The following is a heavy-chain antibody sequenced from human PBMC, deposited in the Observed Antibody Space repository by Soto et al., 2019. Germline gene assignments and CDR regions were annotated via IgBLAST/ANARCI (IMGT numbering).Heavy chain of an antibody. CDR3: AKGSYYDSSGYLLWS. D-gene: IGHD3-22*01. Sequence: EVQLLESGGDLVQPGGSLRLSCAASGFTFSTYAMSWVRQAPGKGLEWVSSISDSGGSTNYADSVKGRFTISRDNSKNTLYLQMNSQRAEDTAVYYCAKGSYYDSSGYLLWSWGQGTLVTVSS. CDR1: GFTFSTYA. CDR2: ISDSGGST. J-gene: IGHJ5*02. V-gene: IGHV3-23*01.